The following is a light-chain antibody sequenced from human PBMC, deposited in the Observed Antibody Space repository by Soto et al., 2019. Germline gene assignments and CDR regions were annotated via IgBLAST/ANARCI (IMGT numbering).Light chain of an antibody. CDR3: QKYNGAPPET. V-gene: IGKV1-27*01. Sequence: DIQMTQSPSSLSATVGDRVTITCRASQDISNYLAWHQQKPGKVPKLLIYAASTLQPGVPSRFSGSGSGTDFTLTLSSLQPEDFATYYCQKYNGAPPETFGPVTKVDIK. CDR2: AAS. J-gene: IGKJ3*01. CDR1: QDISNY.